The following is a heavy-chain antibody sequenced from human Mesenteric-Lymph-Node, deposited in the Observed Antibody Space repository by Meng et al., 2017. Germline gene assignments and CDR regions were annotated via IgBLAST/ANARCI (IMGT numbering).Heavy chain of an antibody. CDR1: GGSFSGYY. Sequence: QVQLQQWGAGLLKPSETLSLTCAGYGGSFSGYYWSWIRQPPGKGLEWIGEINHSGSTNYNPSLKSRVTISVDTSKNQFSLKLSSVTAADTAVYYCARLGSSGLGRDYWGQGTLVTVSS. CDR2: INHSGST. CDR3: ARLGSSGLGRDY. V-gene: IGHV4-34*01. J-gene: IGHJ4*02. D-gene: IGHD3-10*01.